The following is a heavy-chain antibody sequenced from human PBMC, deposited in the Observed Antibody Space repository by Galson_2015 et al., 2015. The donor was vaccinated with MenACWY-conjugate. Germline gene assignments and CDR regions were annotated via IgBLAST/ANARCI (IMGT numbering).Heavy chain of an antibody. J-gene: IGHJ2*01. V-gene: IGHV2-5*02. CDR3: THLYYYDSSGYYRYFDP. CDR2: IHWDDDK. Sequence: PALVNPTQTLTLTCTFSGFSLSTRGVGVGWIRQPPGKALEGLALIHWDDDKRYSPSLKSRLTITKGTSKNQVVLTMANMDPVDTATYYCTHLYYYDSSGYYRYFDPWGRGTLVTVSS. CDR1: GFSLSTRGVG. D-gene: IGHD3-22*01.